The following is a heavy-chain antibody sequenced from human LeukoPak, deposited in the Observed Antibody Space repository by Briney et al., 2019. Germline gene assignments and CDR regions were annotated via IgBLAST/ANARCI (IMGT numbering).Heavy chain of an antibody. D-gene: IGHD3-22*01. Sequence: PGGSPRLSCAASGFSFSRYGMKCGPQAPRKGLEWLLCSICSDSSNYYADSVKGRVTISRDKAKNSLYLQMDSLRVEDTAVYYCAKRADSSADSFDYWGQGTLVTVSS. CDR1: GFSFSRYG. CDR3: AKRADSSADSFDY. J-gene: IGHJ4*02. V-gene: IGHV3-48*01. CDR2: SICSDSSN.